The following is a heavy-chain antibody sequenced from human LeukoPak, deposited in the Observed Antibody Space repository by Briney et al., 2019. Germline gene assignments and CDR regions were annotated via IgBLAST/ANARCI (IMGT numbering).Heavy chain of an antibody. CDR1: GGSFSVYY. J-gene: IGHJ4*02. D-gene: IGHD1/OR15-1a*01. V-gene: IGHV4-34*01. CDR2: INHSGST. CDR3: ASVHTSGYAGTEVDY. Sequence: AETLSLTCAVYGGSFSVYYWSWIRQPPGKGLEWIGEINHSGSTNYNPSLKSRVTISVDTSKNQFSLKLSSVTSADTAVYYCASVHTSGYAGTEVDYWGQGTLVTVSS.